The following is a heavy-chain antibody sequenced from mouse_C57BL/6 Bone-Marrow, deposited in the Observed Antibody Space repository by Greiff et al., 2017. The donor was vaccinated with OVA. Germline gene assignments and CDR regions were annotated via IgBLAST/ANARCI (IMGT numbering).Heavy chain of an antibody. Sequence: EVQLQESGAELVRPGASVKLSCTASGFNIKDDYMHWVKQRPEQGLEWIGWIDPENGDTEYASKFQGKATITADTSSNTAYLQLSSLTSEDTAVYYCTAILLLRPFAYWGQGTLVTVSA. J-gene: IGHJ3*01. CDR2: IDPENGDT. D-gene: IGHD1-1*01. CDR3: TAILLLRPFAY. V-gene: IGHV14-4*01. CDR1: GFNIKDDY.